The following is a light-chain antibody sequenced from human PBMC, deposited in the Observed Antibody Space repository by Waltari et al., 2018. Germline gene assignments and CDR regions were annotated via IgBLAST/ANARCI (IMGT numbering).Light chain of an antibody. CDR2: DAS. Sequence: EVVLTQSPATLSLSPGERATLSCRASQSVSSYLAWYQQKPGQTPRLLIYDASNRATVIPARFSGSGSGTDFTLTISSLEPEDFAVYYCQQRGNWPNTFGQGTKVEIK. J-gene: IGKJ2*01. V-gene: IGKV3-11*01. CDR1: QSVSSY. CDR3: QQRGNWPNT.